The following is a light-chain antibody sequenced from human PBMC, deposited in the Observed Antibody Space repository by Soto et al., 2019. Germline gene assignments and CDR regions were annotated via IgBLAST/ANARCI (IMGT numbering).Light chain of an antibody. CDR2: DAS. V-gene: IGKV1-5*01. CDR1: QSISSW. CDR3: QQNNTYPA. Sequence: DIQMTQSPSTLSASVGDRVTITCRASQSISSWLAWYQQKPGKAPKLLIYDASSLESGVPSRFSGSGSGTEFTLTIRSLQPDDFATYYCQQNNTYPAFGQGTKVEIK. J-gene: IGKJ1*01.